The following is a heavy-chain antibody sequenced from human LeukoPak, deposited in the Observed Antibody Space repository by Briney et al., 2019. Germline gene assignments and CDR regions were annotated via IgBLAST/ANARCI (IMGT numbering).Heavy chain of an antibody. D-gene: IGHD2-2*01. V-gene: IGHV4-38-2*01. CDR2: FWHSGTS. CDR3: GGGPAALYYFEY. J-gene: IGHJ4*02. Sequence: SETLSLICDVSGYSITSYYWGWIRQPPGKGLEWIGSFWHSGTSYYNPSPESRVTISVDTSNRPVSLKLSSVTAADTAVYYCGGGPAALYYFEYWGQGILVTVSS. CDR1: GYSITSYY.